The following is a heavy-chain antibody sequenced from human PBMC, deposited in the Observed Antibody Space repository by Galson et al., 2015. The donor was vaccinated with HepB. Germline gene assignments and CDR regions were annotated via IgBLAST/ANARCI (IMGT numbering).Heavy chain of an antibody. Sequence: SVKVSCKASGYTFTGYYMHWMRQAPGQGLEWMGRINPNSGGTNYAQKFQGRVTMTRDTSISTAYMELSRLRSDDTAVYYCARDDSSGGFVDYWGQGTLVTVSS. D-gene: IGHD3-10*01. CDR1: GYTFTGYY. CDR3: ARDDSSGGFVDY. V-gene: IGHV1-2*06. J-gene: IGHJ4*02. CDR2: INPNSGGT.